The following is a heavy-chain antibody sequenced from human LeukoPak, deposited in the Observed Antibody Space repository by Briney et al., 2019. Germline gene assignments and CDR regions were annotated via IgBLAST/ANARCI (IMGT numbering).Heavy chain of an antibody. CDR3: AKESPRILTGYSVYYYGMDV. CDR2: ISWNSGSI. J-gene: IGHJ6*02. CDR1: GFTFDDYA. D-gene: IGHD3-9*01. V-gene: IGHV3-9*01. Sequence: GGSLRLSCAASGFTFDDYAMHWVRQAPGKGLEWVSGISWNSGSIAYADSVKGRFTISRDNAKNSLYLQMNSLRAEDTALYYCAKESPRILTGYSVYYYGMDVWGQGTTVTVSS.